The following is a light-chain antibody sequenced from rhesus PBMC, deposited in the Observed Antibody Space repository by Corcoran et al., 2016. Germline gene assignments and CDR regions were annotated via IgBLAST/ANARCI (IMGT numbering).Light chain of an antibody. CDR2: KAS. CDR3: LQYSSSPLT. V-gene: IGKV1-22*01. Sequence: DIQMTQSPSSLSASVGDTVTITCQASQGISSWLAWYQPKPWKAPKLLIYKASSLQSGVPSRFSGSGSGTDCTRTIRSLQPEDFATYYCLQYSSSPLTFGGGTKVEIK. CDR1: QGISSW. J-gene: IGKJ4*01.